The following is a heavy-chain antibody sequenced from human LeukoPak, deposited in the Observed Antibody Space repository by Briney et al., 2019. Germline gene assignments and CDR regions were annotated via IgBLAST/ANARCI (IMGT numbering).Heavy chain of an antibody. D-gene: IGHD2-15*01. J-gene: IGHJ3*02. Sequence: PSETLSLTCTVSGDSISSYYWNWIRQPPGKGLEWIGYIFYSGTTSGSTKYNPSLQSRVTISVGTSNSQFSLKMSSVTAADTAVYFCAGDNKDVFDIWGQGTMVTVSS. V-gene: IGHV4-59*01. CDR2: IFYSGTTSGST. CDR1: GDSISSYY. CDR3: AGDNKDVFDI.